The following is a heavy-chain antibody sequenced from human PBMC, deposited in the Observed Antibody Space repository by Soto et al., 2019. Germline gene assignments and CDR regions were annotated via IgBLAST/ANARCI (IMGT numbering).Heavy chain of an antibody. CDR1: GGTFSSYA. J-gene: IGHJ6*03. D-gene: IGHD2-15*01. V-gene: IGHV1-69*10. Sequence: ASVKVSCKASGGTFSSYAISWVRQAPGQGLEWMGGIIPIFGIANYAQKFQGRDTITADKSTSTAYMELSSLRSEDTAVYYCARVSNGYCSGGSCYYYMDVWGKGTTVTVSS. CDR2: IIPIFGIA. CDR3: ARVSNGYCSGGSCYYYMDV.